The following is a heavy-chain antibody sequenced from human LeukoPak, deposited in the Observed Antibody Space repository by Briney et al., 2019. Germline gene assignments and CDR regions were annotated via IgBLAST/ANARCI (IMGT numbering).Heavy chain of an antibody. J-gene: IGHJ6*02. D-gene: IGHD2-15*01. CDR1: GYTFTGYY. CDR2: INPNSGGT. Sequence: ASVKVSCKASGYTFTGYYMHWVRQAPGQGLEWMGWINPNSGGTNYAQKFQGRVTMTRDTSISTAYMELSRLRSDDTAVYYCARDLVVVAAQYYYGMDVWGQGTTVTVSS. V-gene: IGHV1-2*02. CDR3: ARDLVVVAAQYYYGMDV.